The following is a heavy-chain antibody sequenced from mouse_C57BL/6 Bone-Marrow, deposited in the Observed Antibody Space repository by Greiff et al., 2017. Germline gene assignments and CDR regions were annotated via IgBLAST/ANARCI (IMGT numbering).Heavy chain of an antibody. CDR1: GYTFTSYW. CDR3: ARKNDDYDAWFAY. CDR2: IYPGSGST. D-gene: IGHD2-4*01. V-gene: IGHV1-55*01. J-gene: IGHJ3*01. Sequence: QVQLQQPGAELVKPGASVKMSCKASGYTFTSYWITWVKQRPGQGLEWIGDIYPGSGSTNYNEKFKSKATLTVDTSSSTAYMQLSSLTSEDSAVYYCARKNDDYDAWFAYWGQGTLVTVSA.